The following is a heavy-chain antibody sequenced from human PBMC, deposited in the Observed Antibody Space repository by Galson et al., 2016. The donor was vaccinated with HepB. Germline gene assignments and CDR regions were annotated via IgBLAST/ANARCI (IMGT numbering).Heavy chain of an antibody. CDR1: RFIFNSHA. V-gene: IGHV3-23*01. D-gene: IGHD3-10*01. J-gene: IGHJ4*02. Sequence: LRLSCAGSRFIFNSHAMSWVRQAPGKGLELVSAISDIGANTYHADFVKGRFTISRDNSKNTMYLQMNSLRVEDTAVYYCAARYGEFLMVFDYWGQGTLVTVSS. CDR2: ISDIGANT. CDR3: AARYGEFLMVFDY.